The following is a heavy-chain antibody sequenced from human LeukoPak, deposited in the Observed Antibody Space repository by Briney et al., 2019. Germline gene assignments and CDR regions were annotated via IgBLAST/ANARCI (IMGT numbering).Heavy chain of an antibody. CDR1: GFTFSNYW. J-gene: IGHJ4*02. CDR3: ARGSGDGYNDFDS. V-gene: IGHV3-74*01. Sequence: GGSLRLSCVASGFTFSNYWMHWVRQVPGKGLVWVSRVNSDGSTTDYADSVKGRFTISRDNSKNTLYLQMNSLRAEDTAVYYCARGSGDGYNDFDSWGQGTLVTVSS. D-gene: IGHD5-24*01. CDR2: VNSDGSTT.